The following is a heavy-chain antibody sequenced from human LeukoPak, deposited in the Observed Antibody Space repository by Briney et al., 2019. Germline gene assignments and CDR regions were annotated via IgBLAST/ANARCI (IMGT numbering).Heavy chain of an antibody. CDR3: ARFPEGSSTWSIDF. CDR1: GFTLSSCS. Sequence: GGSLRLSCAASGFTLSSCSMNWVRQAPGKGLEWVSSISRSSGYVFYADSMKGRFTVSRDNSKNSLYLQMNTLRAEDTAVYYCARFPEGSSTWSIDFWGQGTLITVSS. J-gene: IGHJ4*02. D-gene: IGHD6-13*01. V-gene: IGHV3-21*01. CDR2: ISRSSGYV.